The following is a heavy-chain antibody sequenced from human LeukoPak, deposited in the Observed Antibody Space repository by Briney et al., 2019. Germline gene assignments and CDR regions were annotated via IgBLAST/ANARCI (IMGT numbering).Heavy chain of an antibody. CDR1: GGSISSSSYY. V-gene: IGHV4-61*02. CDR2: IYTSGST. D-gene: IGHD3-22*01. Sequence: SETLSLTCTVSGGSISSSSYYWGWIRQPPGKGLEWIGRIYTSGSTNYNPSLKSRVTISGDTSRNQFSLRLSSVTAADTAVYYCARASYSYDINGWVPFDYWGQGTLVTVSS. J-gene: IGHJ4*02. CDR3: ARASYSYDINGWVPFDY.